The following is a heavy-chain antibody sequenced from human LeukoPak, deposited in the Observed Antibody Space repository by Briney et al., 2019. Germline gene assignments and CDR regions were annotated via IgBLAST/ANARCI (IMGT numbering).Heavy chain of an antibody. CDR2: INTDGSIT. D-gene: IGHD3-10*01. J-gene: IGHJ4*02. V-gene: IGHV3-74*01. CDR3: ARDRGPRTGFMVREAYDY. Sequence: GGSLRLSCAASGFTFSDYWIHWVRQAPGKGLVWVSRINTDGSITNYADSVKGRFSISRDNAKNTLYLQMSGLRAEDTAVYYCARDRGPRTGFMVREAYDYWGQGTLVTVSS. CDR1: GFTFSDYW.